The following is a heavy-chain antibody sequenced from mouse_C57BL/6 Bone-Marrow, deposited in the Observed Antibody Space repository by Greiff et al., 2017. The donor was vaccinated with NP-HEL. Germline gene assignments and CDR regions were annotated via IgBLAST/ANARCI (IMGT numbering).Heavy chain of an antibody. V-gene: IGHV3-6*01. CDR1: GYSITSGYY. J-gene: IGHJ4*01. Sequence: EVQLQQSGPGLVKPSQSLSLTCSVTGYSITSGYYWNWIRQFPGNKLEWMGYISYDGSNNYNPSLKNRISITRDTSKNQFFLKLNSVTTEDTATYYCAREGGYSNYEGFLGMDYWGQGTSVTVSS. D-gene: IGHD2-5*01. CDR3: AREGGYSNYEGFLGMDY. CDR2: ISYDGSN.